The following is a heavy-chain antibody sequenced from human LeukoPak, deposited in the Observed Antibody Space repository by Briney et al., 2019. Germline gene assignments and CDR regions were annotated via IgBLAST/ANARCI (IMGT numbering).Heavy chain of an antibody. CDR3: ARLSTVTTSFDY. D-gene: IGHD4-17*01. CDR1: GGSISSCY. V-gene: IGHV4-4*07. CDR2: IYTSGTT. Sequence: SETLSLTCTVSGGSISSCYWSWIRKPAGKGLEWIGRIYTSGTTHYNPSLKSRVTMSVDTSKNQFSLKLSSVTAADTAVYYCARLSTVTTSFDYWGQGTLVTVSS. J-gene: IGHJ4*02.